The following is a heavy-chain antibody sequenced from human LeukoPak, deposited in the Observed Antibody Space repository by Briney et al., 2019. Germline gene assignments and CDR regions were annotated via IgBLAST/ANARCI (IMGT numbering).Heavy chain of an antibody. CDR1: GYTLTGNY. D-gene: IGHD7-27*01. CDR2: INPNSSGT. Sequence: ASVKVSCKASGYTLTGNYMHWVRQAPGQGLEWMGWINPNSSGTLYAQKFQGRVTMTRDTPITTAYMELRRLRSDDTAVYYCSRQGTGDELDYWGQGTLVTVSS. J-gene: IGHJ4*02. CDR3: SRQGTGDELDY. V-gene: IGHV1-2*02.